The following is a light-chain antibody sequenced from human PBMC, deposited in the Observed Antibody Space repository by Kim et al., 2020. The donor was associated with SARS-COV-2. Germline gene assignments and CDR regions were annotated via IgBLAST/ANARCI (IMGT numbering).Light chain of an antibody. CDR2: VYADGGH. V-gene: IGLV4-69*01. CDR1: SGHSGYA. Sequence: QPVLTQTPSASASPGASVKLTCTLNSGHSGYAIAWHQQQPEKSPRYLMSVYADGGHKKGDGIPDRFSGSSSGTERYLTISSLQSEDEADYYCQTWGSGILAFGGGTKVTVL. J-gene: IGLJ2*01. CDR3: QTWGSGILA.